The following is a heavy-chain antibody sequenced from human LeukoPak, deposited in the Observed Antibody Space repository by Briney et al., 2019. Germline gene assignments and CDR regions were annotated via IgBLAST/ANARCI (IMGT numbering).Heavy chain of an antibody. CDR2: IKQDGTEK. V-gene: IGHV3-7*03. CDR3: ARGIAAASARDIDY. J-gene: IGHJ4*02. Sequence: GGSLRLSCAASGFTFTTYWMSWVRQAPGKGLEWVANIKQDGTEKYYVDSVKGRFTISRDNAKNSLYLHMNSLRAEDTALYYCARGIAAASARDIDYWGQGTLVTVSS. D-gene: IGHD6-13*01. CDR1: GFTFTTYW.